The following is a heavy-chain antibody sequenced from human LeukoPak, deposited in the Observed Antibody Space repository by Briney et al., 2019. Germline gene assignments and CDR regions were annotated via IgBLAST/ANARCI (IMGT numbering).Heavy chain of an antibody. D-gene: IGHD1-26*01. CDR1: GGSISSGGYY. CDR2: IYYSGST. Sequence: PSETLSLTCTVSGGSISSGGYYWSWIRQHPGKGLEWIGYIYYSGSTYYNPSLKSRVTISVDTSKNQFSLKLSSVTAADTAVYYCARGEGPEHYYYYMDVWGKGTTVTVSS. V-gene: IGHV4-31*03. J-gene: IGHJ6*03. CDR3: ARGEGPEHYYYYMDV.